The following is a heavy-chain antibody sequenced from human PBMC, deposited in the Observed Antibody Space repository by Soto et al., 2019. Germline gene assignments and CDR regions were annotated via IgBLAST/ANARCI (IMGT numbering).Heavy chain of an antibody. D-gene: IGHD1-26*01. J-gene: IGHJ5*02. CDR1: GGSISSINYY. CDR3: ATQEVGGSYVYTFDP. Sequence: PSETLSLTCTVSGGSISSINYYWGSIRQPPGKGLEWIGSIYYSGSTYYNPSLKSRVTISVDTSKKQFSLKLSSVTAADTAVYYCATQEVGGSYVYTFDPWGQGTLVTVSS. CDR2: IYYSGST. V-gene: IGHV4-39*01.